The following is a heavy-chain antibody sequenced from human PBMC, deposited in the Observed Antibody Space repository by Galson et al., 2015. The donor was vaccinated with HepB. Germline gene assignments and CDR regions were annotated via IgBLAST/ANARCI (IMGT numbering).Heavy chain of an antibody. CDR2: ISFDGSNK. J-gene: IGHJ6*02. D-gene: IGHD3-10*01. CDR1: RFTFSSYA. Sequence: SLRLSCAVSRFTFSSYAMHWVRQAPGKGLEWVAVISFDGSNKYYADSVKGRFAISRDNSKNTLYLQMNGLRAEDTAVYYCTRDMNRYYYGSGSPMGDGMDIWGQGTTVTVSS. V-gene: IGHV3-30*09. CDR3: TRDMNRYYYGSGSPMGDGMDI.